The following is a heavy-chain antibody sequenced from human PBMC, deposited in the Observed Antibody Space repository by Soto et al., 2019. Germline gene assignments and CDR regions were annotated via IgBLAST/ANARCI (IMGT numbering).Heavy chain of an antibody. CDR3: AKVREEVLLLEALDY. J-gene: IGHJ4*02. CDR1: GFIFNKSA. V-gene: IGHV3-30*18. D-gene: IGHD2-15*01. CDR2: ISDDGLNK. Sequence: PGGSLRLSCAASGFIFNKSAIHWVRQAPGKGLEWVAFISDDGLNKFYADSVKGRFTISRDNSKNTIYLQMNSLRAEDTAVYYCAKVREEVLLLEALDYWGQGTLVTVSS.